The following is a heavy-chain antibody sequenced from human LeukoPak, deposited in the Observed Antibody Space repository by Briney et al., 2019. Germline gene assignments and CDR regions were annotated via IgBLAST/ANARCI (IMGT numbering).Heavy chain of an antibody. D-gene: IGHD3-16*01. V-gene: IGHV3-21*01. Sequence: PGGSLRLSCAASGFTFSSYSMNWVSQAPGKGLEWVSSISSSSSYIYYADSVKGRFTISRDNAKNSLYLQMNSLRAEDTAVYYCARIMITFGGPKGRYLSCGMDVWGQGTTVTVSS. J-gene: IGHJ6*02. CDR3: ARIMITFGGPKGRYLSCGMDV. CDR1: GFTFSSYS. CDR2: ISSSSSYI.